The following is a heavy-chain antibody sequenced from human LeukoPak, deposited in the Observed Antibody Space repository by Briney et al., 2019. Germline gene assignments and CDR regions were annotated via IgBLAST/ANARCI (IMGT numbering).Heavy chain of an antibody. CDR3: ARGEEQWLEWYFDL. CDR1: GGSISAYY. J-gene: IGHJ2*01. D-gene: IGHD6-19*01. Sequence: PSETLSLTCTVSGGSISAYYWGWIRQPPGKGLEWIGSIYYNGTTYYNPSLKSRVTISVDTSKNQFSLKLSSVTAADTAVYHCARGEEQWLEWYFDLWGRGTLVTVSS. CDR2: IYYNGTT. V-gene: IGHV4-39*07.